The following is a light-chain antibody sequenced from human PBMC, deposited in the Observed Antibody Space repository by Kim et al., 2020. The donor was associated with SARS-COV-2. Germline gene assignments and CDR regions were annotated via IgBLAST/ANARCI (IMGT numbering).Light chain of an antibody. J-gene: IGKJ4*01. CDR2: GAT. CDR1: QSVSTA. CDR3: QQYGSSPLT. V-gene: IGKV3-20*01. Sequence: LSPGETSTLSGRASQSVSTALAWYQHKSGQAPRLLIFGATNRASGIPDRFSGSGSGTDFTLTISRLEPEDFALYYCQQYGSSPLTFGGGTKVDFK.